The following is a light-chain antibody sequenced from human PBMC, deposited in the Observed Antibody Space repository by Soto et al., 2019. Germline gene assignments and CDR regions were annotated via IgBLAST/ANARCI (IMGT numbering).Light chain of an antibody. CDR1: KRVSSY. CDR2: DAS. Sequence: EIVLTQSPATLSLSPGERATLSCRASKRVSSYLAWYQQKPGQAPRLLIYDASNRATGIPARFSGSGSGTDFTLTISSLEPEDFAVYYCQQRSNWPSTFGGGTKVEIK. CDR3: QQRSNWPST. J-gene: IGKJ4*01. V-gene: IGKV3-11*01.